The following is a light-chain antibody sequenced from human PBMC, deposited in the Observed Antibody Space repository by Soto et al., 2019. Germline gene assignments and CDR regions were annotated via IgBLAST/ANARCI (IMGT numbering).Light chain of an antibody. V-gene: IGLV4-60*02. Sequence: QSVLTQSSSASASLGSSVKLTCTLSSGHSSYIIAWHQQQPGKAPRYLMKLEGSGSYNKGSGVPDRFSGSSSGADRYLTISILQFEDEADYYCETWDSNTHVFGTGTKVTVL. J-gene: IGLJ1*01. CDR3: ETWDSNTHV. CDR2: LEGSGSY. CDR1: SGHSSYI.